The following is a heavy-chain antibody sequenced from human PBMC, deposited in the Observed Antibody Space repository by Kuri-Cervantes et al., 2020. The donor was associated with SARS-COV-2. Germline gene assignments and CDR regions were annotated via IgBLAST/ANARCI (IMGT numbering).Heavy chain of an antibody. J-gene: IGHJ3*02. D-gene: IGHD1-26*01. CDR3: ARVIVGATTPVSAFDI. CDR1: GFTFSSYS. Sequence: LSLTCAASGFTFSSYSMNWVRQAPGKGLEWVSSISSSSSYIYYADSVKGRFTISRDNAKNSLYLQMNSLRAEDTALYYCARVIVGATTPVSAFDIWGQGTMVT. V-gene: IGHV3-21*04. CDR2: ISSSSSYI.